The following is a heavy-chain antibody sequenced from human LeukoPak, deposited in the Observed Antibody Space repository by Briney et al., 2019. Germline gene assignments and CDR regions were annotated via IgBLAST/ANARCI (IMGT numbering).Heavy chain of an antibody. J-gene: IGHJ4*02. CDR1: GGSISSSSYY. V-gene: IGHV4-39*07. D-gene: IGHD3-22*01. Sequence: PSETLSLTCTVCGGSISSSSYYWGWIRQPPGKGLEWIGSIYHSGSTYYNPSLKSRVTISVDTSKNQFSLKLSSVTAADTAVYYCASPGYYDSSGYLFDYWGQGTLVTVSS. CDR3: ASPGYYDSSGYLFDY. CDR2: IYHSGST.